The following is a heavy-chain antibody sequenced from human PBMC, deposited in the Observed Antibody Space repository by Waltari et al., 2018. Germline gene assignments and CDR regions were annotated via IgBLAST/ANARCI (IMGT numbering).Heavy chain of an antibody. CDR2: INPKSGDA. V-gene: IGHV1-2*06. J-gene: IGHJ4*02. CDR1: GSTFPKYY. Sequence: QAKLVQSGAEVKKPGASVRVSCKASGSTFPKYYIHWVRQAPGQGLEWMGRINPKSGDANYTQPFQGRVIMTRDTSINTAYLEVTGLTSDDTAIFYCATANILGIGTFDYWGQGTLVSVSS. D-gene: IGHD1-1*01. CDR3: ATANILGIGTFDY.